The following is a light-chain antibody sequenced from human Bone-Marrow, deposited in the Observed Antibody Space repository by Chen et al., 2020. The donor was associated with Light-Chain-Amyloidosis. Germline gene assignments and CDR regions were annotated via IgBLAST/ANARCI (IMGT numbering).Light chain of an antibody. V-gene: IGLV1-44*01. CDR1: SSNIGRNT. CDR2: DND. CDR3: AAWDDSVNGQVV. J-gene: IGLJ2*01. Sequence: QSVLTQPPSASGTPGQRVTISCSVSSSNIGRNTVNWYQQLPGTAPKLLIHDNDQRPSGITDRFSGSKSGTSATLAISGLQSEDEADYYCAAWDDSVNGQVVFGGGTKLTVL.